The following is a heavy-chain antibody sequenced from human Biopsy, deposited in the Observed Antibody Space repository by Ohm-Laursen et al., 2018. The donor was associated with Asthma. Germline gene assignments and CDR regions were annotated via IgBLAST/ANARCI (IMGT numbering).Heavy chain of an antibody. D-gene: IGHD1-14*01. CDR3: TRHNDY. Sequence: TQTLTLTCSFSGFSLSSSGANVNWIRQPPVKALEWLACIEWEEDKFYSTTLRTRLTISKGSSEDQVVLTMTNMGPVDTATYYCTRHNDYWGPGILVTVSS. CDR2: IEWEEDK. CDR1: GFSLSSSGAN. J-gene: IGHJ4*02. V-gene: IGHV2-70*04.